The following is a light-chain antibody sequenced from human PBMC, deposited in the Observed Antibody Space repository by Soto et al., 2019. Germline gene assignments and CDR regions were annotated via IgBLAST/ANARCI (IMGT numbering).Light chain of an antibody. Sequence: SYELTQPPSVSVAPGETARITCGGDNLERKSVHWYQQKAGQAPVLLIYYDSDRPSGIPERFSGSNSGNTATLTISRVDAGDEADYYCQVWDSSGNHPVVFGGGTQLTVL. CDR1: NLERKS. V-gene: IGLV3-21*01. CDR3: QVWDSSGNHPVV. J-gene: IGLJ7*01. CDR2: YDS.